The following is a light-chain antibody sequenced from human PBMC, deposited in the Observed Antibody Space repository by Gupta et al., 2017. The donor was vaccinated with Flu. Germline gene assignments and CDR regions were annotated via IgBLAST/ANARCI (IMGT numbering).Light chain of an antibody. Sequence: EIVMTQSPATLSVSPGERATLSCRASQSVSSNLAWYQQKPGQAPRLLIYGASTRATGIPARFSGSGSETEFTLTLSSLQSEDFAVYYCQQYNNWPPTDSFGQGTQLEIK. V-gene: IGKV3-15*01. CDR2: GAS. CDR3: QQYNNWPPTDS. J-gene: IGKJ2*03. CDR1: QSVSSN.